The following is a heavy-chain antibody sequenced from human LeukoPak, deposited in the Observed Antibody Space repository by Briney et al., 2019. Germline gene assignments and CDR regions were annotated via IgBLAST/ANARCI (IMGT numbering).Heavy chain of an antibody. CDR3: ARGQRYCSSTSCCELDY. D-gene: IGHD2-2*01. V-gene: IGHV4-59*01. J-gene: IGHJ4*02. Sequence: PSETLSLTCTVSGGSISSYYWSWIRQPPGKGLEWIGYIYYSGSTNYNPSLKSRVTISVDTSKNQFSLKLSSVTAADTAVYYCARGQRYCSSTSCCELDYWGQGTLVTVSS. CDR1: GGSISSYY. CDR2: IYYSGST.